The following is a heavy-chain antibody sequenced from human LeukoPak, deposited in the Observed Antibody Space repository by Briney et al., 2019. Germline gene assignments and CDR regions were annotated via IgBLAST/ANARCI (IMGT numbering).Heavy chain of an antibody. CDR3: ARHGYTYASAFDI. CDR1: GGSINSYY. V-gene: IGHV4-59*01. Sequence: SETLSLACTVSGGSINSYYCSWIRQPPGKGLEWLGYIYYTGTTNYNPSLTSRATISVDTSKNQFSLKLTSVTAADTAVYYCARHGYTYASAFDIWGQGTMVTVSS. D-gene: IGHD5-18*01. J-gene: IGHJ3*02. CDR2: IYYTGTT.